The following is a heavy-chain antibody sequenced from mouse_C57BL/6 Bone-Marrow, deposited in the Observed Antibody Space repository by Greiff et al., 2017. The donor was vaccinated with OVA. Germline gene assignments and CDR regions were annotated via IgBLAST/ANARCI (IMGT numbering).Heavy chain of an antibody. CDR1: GFTFSSYG. J-gene: IGHJ3*01. CDR3: ARLYSNYVGWFAY. CDR2: ISSGGSYT. Sequence: EVNVVESGGDLVKPGGSLKLSCAASGFTFSSYGMSWVRQTPDKRLEWVATISSGGSYTYYPDSVKGRFTISRDNAKNTLYLQMSSLKSEDTAMYYCARLYSNYVGWFAYWGQGTLVTVSA. D-gene: IGHD2-5*01. V-gene: IGHV5-6*01.